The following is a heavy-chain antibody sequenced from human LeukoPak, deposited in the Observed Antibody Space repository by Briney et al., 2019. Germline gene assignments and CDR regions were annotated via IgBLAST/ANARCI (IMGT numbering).Heavy chain of an antibody. Sequence: GASVKVSCKASGYTFTSYGISWVRQAPGQRLEWMGWINAGNGNTKYSQEFQGRVTITRDTSASTAYMELSSLRSEDMAVYYCARTHIAVAGTVWFDPWGQGTLVTVSS. CDR2: INAGNGNT. J-gene: IGHJ5*02. CDR3: ARTHIAVAGTVWFDP. CDR1: GYTFTSYG. D-gene: IGHD6-19*01. V-gene: IGHV1-3*03.